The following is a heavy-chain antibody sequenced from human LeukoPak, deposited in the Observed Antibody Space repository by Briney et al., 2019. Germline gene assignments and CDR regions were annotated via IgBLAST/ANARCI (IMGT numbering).Heavy chain of an antibody. J-gene: IGHJ3*02. CDR1: GFTFSSYG. V-gene: IGHV3-30*18. CDR2: ISYDGSNK. CDR3: AKSGHSYGYVDAFDI. D-gene: IGHD5-18*01. Sequence: PGRSLRLSCAASGFTFSSYGMHWVRQAPGKGLEWVAVISYDGSNKYYADSVKGRFTISRDNSKNTLYLQMNSLRAEDTAVYYCAKSGHSYGYVDAFDIWGQGTMVTVSS.